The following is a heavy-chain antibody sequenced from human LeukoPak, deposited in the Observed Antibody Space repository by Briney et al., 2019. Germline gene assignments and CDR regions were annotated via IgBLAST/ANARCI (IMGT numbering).Heavy chain of an antibody. V-gene: IGHV1-69*05. Sequence: SVKVSCKASGGTFSSYAISWVRQAPGQGLEWMGGIIPIFGIANYAQKFQGRVTITTDESTSTAYMELSSLRSEDTAVYYCARLDGSGKYYMDVWGKGTTVTVSS. CDR1: GGTFSSYA. J-gene: IGHJ6*03. D-gene: IGHD3-22*01. CDR2: IIPIFGIA. CDR3: ARLDGSGKYYMDV.